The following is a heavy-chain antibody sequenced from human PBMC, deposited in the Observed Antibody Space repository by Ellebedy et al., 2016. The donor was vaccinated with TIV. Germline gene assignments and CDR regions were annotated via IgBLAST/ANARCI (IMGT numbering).Heavy chain of an antibody. V-gene: IGHV3-20*04. D-gene: IGHD6-19*01. J-gene: IGHJ4*02. CDR2: INWNGGNT. CDR1: GFTFDDYG. Sequence: PGGSLRLSCAASGFTFDDYGMTWVRQAPGKGLEWVAGINWNGGNTGYVDSVKGRFTISRDSAKKSLYLQMNSLRAEDTALYYCARDGGVAVAFDYWGQGTLVTVSS. CDR3: ARDGGVAVAFDY.